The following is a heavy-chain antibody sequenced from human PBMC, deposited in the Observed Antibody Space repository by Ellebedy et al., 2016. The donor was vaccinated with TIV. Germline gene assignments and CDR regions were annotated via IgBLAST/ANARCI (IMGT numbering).Heavy chain of an antibody. CDR2: FYYGGSN. CDR1: GGSISGTIPY. V-gene: IGHV4-39*01. Sequence: SETLSLXCNVSGGSISGTIPYCGWIRQSPGKGLEWIGTFYYGGSNYYNPSLKTRVTMSADTSKNEFSLNVKSVTAANTAVYYCARHTANTFDIWGQGTMVTVSS. J-gene: IGHJ3*02. D-gene: IGHD2/OR15-2a*01. CDR3: ARHTANTFDI.